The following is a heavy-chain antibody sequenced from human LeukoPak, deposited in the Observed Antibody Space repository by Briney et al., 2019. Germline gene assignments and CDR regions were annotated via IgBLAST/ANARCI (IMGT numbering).Heavy chain of an antibody. D-gene: IGHD4-17*01. J-gene: IGHJ3*02. CDR1: GFTFSSYA. CDR2: IRYDGNNK. V-gene: IGHV3-30*02. Sequence: GRSLRLSCAASGFTFSSYAMHWVRQAPGKGLEWVAFIRYDGNNKDYADSVKGRFTISRDNSKNTLYLQMNSLRVEDTAVYYCAKGYGDLVAFDIWGQGTMVTVSS. CDR3: AKGYGDLVAFDI.